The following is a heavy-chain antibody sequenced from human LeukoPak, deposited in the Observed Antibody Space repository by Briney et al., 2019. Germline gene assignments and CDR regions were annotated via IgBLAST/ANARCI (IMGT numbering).Heavy chain of an antibody. CDR2: IYSDGSGGST. CDR1: GFIFSQYS. CDR3: AIDWYCSSTSCYRGAFDI. Sequence: GGSLRLSCAASGFIFSQYSMNWVRQAPGKGLEWVSIIYSDGSGGSTDYADSVKGRFIIFRDNSKNTLYLQMNSLRAEDTAVYYCAIDWYCSSTSCYRGAFDIWGQGTMVTVSS. V-gene: IGHV3-53*01. D-gene: IGHD2-2*02. J-gene: IGHJ3*02.